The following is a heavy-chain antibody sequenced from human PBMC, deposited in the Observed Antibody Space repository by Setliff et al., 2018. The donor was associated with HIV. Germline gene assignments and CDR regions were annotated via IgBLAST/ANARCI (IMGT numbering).Heavy chain of an antibody. CDR1: GYTFSNYC. Sequence: PGESLKISCKDSGYTFSNYCIAWVRQMPGKGLEWMGIIYPGNSDTTYSPSFQGQVTISADKSISTAYLQWSNLKASDTAMYYCGKLLSPGSGWYSKARGRGVWDQGSRFTIAS. CDR3: GKLLSPGSGWYSKARGRGV. D-gene: IGHD6-19*01. V-gene: IGHV5-51*01. CDR2: IYPGNSDT. J-gene: IGHJ6*02.